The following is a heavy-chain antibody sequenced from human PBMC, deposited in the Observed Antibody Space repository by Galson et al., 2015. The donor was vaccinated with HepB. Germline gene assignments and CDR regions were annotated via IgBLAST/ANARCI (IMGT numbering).Heavy chain of an antibody. V-gene: IGHV3-23*01. CDR3: AKGFLGEGLFDY. CDR2: ISGSGGRT. CDR1: GFTFSSYA. D-gene: IGHD3-10*01. Sequence: SLRLSCAASGFTFSSYAMSWVRQAPGKGLEWVSAISGSGGRTNYADSVKGRFTISRDNSKNSVYLQMNSLRAEDTALYFCAKGFLGEGLFDYWGQGTLVTVSS. J-gene: IGHJ4*02.